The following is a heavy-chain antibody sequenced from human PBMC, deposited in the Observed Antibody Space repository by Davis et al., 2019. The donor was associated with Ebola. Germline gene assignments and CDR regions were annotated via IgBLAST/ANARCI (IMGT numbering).Heavy chain of an antibody. Sequence: PGGSLRLSCAASGFTFSSYWMRWVRQAPGKGLEWVANIKQDGSEKYYVDSVKGRVTISRDNAKNSLYLQMNSLRAEDTAVYYCARDSGIAAASVDYWGQGTLVTVSS. CDR1: GFTFSSYW. CDR3: ARDSGIAAASVDY. J-gene: IGHJ4*02. V-gene: IGHV3-7*01. D-gene: IGHD6-13*01. CDR2: IKQDGSEK.